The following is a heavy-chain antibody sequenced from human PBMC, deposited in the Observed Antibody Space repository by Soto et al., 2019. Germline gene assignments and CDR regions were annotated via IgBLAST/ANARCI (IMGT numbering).Heavy chain of an antibody. Sequence: PGESLKSSCQGSGYAFSIYWIAWVLQMPWKGLEWMGIIYPGDSDTRYSPSFQGQVTISVDKSTTTAYLQWSSLKASDTAMYYCARGYCTATICDPWFDPWGQGTLVTVSS. D-gene: IGHD2-8*02. V-gene: IGHV5-51*01. CDR2: IYPGDSDT. J-gene: IGHJ5*02. CDR3: ARGYCTATICDPWFDP. CDR1: GYAFSIYW.